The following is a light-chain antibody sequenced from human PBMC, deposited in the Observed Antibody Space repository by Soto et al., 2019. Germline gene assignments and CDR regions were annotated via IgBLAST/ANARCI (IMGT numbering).Light chain of an antibody. V-gene: IGKV1-5*03. CDR2: KAS. Sequence: DIQITQSPSTLSASVGERVTITCRASQSISSWLAWYQQKPGKAPKLLIYKASGLESGVPSRFSGSGSGTDFTLTISGLQPDDFATYYCQQYNSYSPLTFGGGTKVDIK. CDR1: QSISSW. J-gene: IGKJ4*01. CDR3: QQYNSYSPLT.